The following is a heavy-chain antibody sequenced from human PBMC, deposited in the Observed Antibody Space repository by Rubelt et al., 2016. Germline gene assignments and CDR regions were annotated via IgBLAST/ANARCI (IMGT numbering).Heavy chain of an antibody. V-gene: IGHV4-34*01. CDR3: ARKPSYGSGSYSIDS. D-gene: IGHD3-10*01. Sequence: QVQLQQWGAGLLKPSETLSLTCAVYGGSFSGYSWSWIRQPPGKGLEWIGEINHSGSTNYNPSLKSGVTRSVGTSKNQCSLKLSSVTAADTAVYYWARKPSYGSGSYSIDSRGQGTLVTVSS. CDR2: INHSGST. CDR1: GGSFSGYS. J-gene: IGHJ4*02.